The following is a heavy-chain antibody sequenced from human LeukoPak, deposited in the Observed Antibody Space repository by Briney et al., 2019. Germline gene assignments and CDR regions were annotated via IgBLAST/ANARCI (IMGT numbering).Heavy chain of an antibody. J-gene: IGHJ4*02. V-gene: IGHV3-21*01. CDR3: AREEVAVAGTHFDY. CDR1: GFTFSSYS. Sequence: TTGGSLRLSCVASGFTFSSYSMNWVRQSPGKGLEWVASISGSSTYIYYADSVKGRFTISRDNAKNSLYLQMNSLRAEDTAVYYCAREEVAVAGTHFDYWGQGTLVTVSS. D-gene: IGHD6-19*01. CDR2: ISGSSTYI.